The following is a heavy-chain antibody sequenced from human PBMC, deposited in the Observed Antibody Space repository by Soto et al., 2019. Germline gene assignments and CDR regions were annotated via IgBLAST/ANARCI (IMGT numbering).Heavy chain of an antibody. CDR2: MSPDTGNT. Sequence: QVELVQSGAEVRKPGASVKVSCKVSGYTFVDYDINWIRQAPGQGLEWMGWMSPDTGNTGYAQKFRGRVTMTRDVSKSTAYLEVSSLRYEDTAVYYCATEWGPNPWGQGTLVIVSS. CDR1: GYTFVDYD. CDR3: ATEWGPNP. D-gene: IGHD2-8*01. V-gene: IGHV1-8*02. J-gene: IGHJ5*02.